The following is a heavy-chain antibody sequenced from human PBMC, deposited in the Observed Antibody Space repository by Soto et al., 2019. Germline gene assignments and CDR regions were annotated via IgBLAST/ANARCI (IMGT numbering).Heavy chain of an antibody. CDR3: AAGLDHNKVGY. CDR1: GGSISPSY. CDR2: IYYTGNT. D-gene: IGHD2-2*03. V-gene: IGHV4-59*01. Sequence: QVRLQESDPGLVKPSETLSLTCTVSGGSISPSYWNWVRQPPGKRPEWIGCIYYTGNTHYNPSLKSRVTIPRGTSQNQFSLELTSVTAADTAMYFCAAGLDHNKVGYWGQGTLVTVSS. J-gene: IGHJ4*02.